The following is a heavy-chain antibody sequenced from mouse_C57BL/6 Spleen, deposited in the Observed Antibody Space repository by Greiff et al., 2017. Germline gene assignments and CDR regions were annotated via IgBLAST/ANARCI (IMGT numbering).Heavy chain of an antibody. V-gene: IGHV1-55*01. Sequence: VQLQQPGAELVKPGASVKMSCKASGYTFTSYWITWVKQRPGQGLEWIGDIYPGSGSTNYNEKFKGKATLTVDTSTSTAYMQLSSLTSEDSAVYYCAREGRRYFYYWGQGTTLTVSS. CDR1: GYTFTSYW. CDR3: AREGRRYFYY. CDR2: IYPGSGST. J-gene: IGHJ2*01.